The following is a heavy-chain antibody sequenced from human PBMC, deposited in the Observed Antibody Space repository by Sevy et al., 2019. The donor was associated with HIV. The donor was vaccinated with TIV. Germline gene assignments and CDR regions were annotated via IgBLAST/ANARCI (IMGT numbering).Heavy chain of an antibody. V-gene: IGHV4-61*01. J-gene: IGHJ4*02. CDR3: AISPGYSSGGSCSFDY. D-gene: IGHD2-15*01. CDR2: IYYSGST. Sequence: SETLSLTCTVSGGSVSSGSYYWSWIRQPPGKGLEWIGYIYYSGSTNYNPSLKSRVTISVDTSKNQFSLKLSSVTAADTAVYYCAISPGYSSGGSCSFDYWGQGTLVTVSS. CDR1: GGSVSSGSYY.